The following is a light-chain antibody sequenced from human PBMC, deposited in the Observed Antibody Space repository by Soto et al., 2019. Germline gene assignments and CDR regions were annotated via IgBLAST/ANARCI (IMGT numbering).Light chain of an antibody. J-gene: IGLJ1*01. Sequence: QSVLTQPASVSGSPGQSIXXSCTGSSNDVGGYNYVSWYQQHPGQAPKLIIYEVSDRPSGVSPRFSGSKSGNTASLTISGLQVEDEADYFCTSYTSTIPYVFGSGTKVTVL. CDR2: EVS. CDR1: SNDVGGYNY. CDR3: TSYTSTIPYV. V-gene: IGLV2-14*01.